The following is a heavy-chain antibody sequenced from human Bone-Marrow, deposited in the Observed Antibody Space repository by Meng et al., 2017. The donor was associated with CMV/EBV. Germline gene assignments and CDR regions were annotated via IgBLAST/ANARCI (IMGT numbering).Heavy chain of an antibody. CDR1: GFTFSSYA. V-gene: IGHV3-30-3*01. CDR3: AREGGPIAAAGTYHY. J-gene: IGHJ4*02. D-gene: IGHD6-13*01. CDR2: ISYDGSNK. Sequence: GESLKISCAASGFTFSSYAMHWVRQAPGKGLEWVAVISYDGSNKYYADSVKGRFTISRDNSKNTLYLQMNSLRAEDTAVYYCAREGGPIAAAGTYHYWGQTTLVTFSS.